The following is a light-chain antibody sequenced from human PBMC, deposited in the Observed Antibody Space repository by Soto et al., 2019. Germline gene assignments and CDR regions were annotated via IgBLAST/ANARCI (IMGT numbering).Light chain of an antibody. Sequence: QSALIQPASVSGSPGQSISISCTRTNSVVVTYNLVSWYQQHPDTAPTDSSYEGTRRPSAVSNHFTGTQSGDPASPSNFGLQTEYDAGYYCYAFAGSTAFSYGYGPGTKVTVL. J-gene: IGLJ1*01. V-gene: IGLV2-23*03. CDR1: NSVVVTYNL. CDR3: YAFAGSTAFSYG. CDR2: EGT.